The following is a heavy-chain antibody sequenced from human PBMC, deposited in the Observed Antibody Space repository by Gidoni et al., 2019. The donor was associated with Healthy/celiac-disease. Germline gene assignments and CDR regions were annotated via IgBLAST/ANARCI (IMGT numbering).Heavy chain of an antibody. CDR3: ARERESVGSSGYPWFDP. CDR2: INWNGGST. CDR1: GFTFDDYG. V-gene: IGHV3-20*04. D-gene: IGHD3-22*01. J-gene: IGHJ5*02. Sequence: EVQLVESGGGVVRPGGSLRLSCAASGFTFDDYGMSWVRQAPGKGLEWVSGINWNGGSTGYADSVKGRFTISRDNAKNSLYLQINSLRAEDTALYYCARERESVGSSGYPWFDPWGQGTLVTVSS.